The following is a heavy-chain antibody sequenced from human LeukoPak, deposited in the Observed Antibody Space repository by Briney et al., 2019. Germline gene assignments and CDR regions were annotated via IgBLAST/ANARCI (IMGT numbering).Heavy chain of an antibody. J-gene: IGHJ4*02. Sequence: GGSLRLSCTASGFTFGDYAMSWVRQAPGKGLEWVGFIRSKAYGGTTEYAASVKGRFTISRDDSKSIAYLQMNSLKTEDTAVYYCTRIIVGAALWGTFDYWGQGTLVTVSS. CDR3: TRIIVGAALWGTFDY. CDR2: IRSKAYGGTT. CDR1: GFTFGDYA. D-gene: IGHD1-26*01. V-gene: IGHV3-49*04.